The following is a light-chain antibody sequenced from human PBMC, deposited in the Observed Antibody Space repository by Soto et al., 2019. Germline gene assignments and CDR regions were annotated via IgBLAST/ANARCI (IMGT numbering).Light chain of an antibody. J-gene: IGKJ5*01. Sequence: DIQMTQSPDSLSPSVGDRVTITCQASQDIGNYLNWYQQKPGKAPKLLIFDASNLESGVPSRFSGSGSGTDFTFTISSLQPEDIATYYCQQYEDLPITFGQVTRLEVK. CDR3: QQYEDLPIT. CDR2: DAS. CDR1: QDIGNY. V-gene: IGKV1-33*01.